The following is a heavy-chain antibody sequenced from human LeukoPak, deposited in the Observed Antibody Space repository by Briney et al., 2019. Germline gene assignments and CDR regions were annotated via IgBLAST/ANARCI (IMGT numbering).Heavy chain of an antibody. CDR1: GGSISTITYY. V-gene: IGHV4-39*07. CDR2: MYYRGNT. Sequence: SETLSLTCTVSGGSISTITYYWGWIRQPPGKGLEWVGHMYYRGNTFYNPSLKSRVTISVDTSKNQFSLKLRSVTAADTAVYYCARDRPITMVRGGTIDYWGQGTLVTVSS. CDR3: ARDRPITMVRGGTIDY. J-gene: IGHJ4*02. D-gene: IGHD3-10*01.